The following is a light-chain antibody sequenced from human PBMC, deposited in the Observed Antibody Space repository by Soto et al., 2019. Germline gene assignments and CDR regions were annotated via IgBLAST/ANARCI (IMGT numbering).Light chain of an antibody. V-gene: IGKV1-5*03. CDR2: KAS. Sequence: DIQMTRSPSTLSASVGDRVTITCRASQSISSWLAWYQQKPGKAPKLLIYKASSLESGVPSRFSGSGSGTEFTVTISSLQPDDFATYYCQQYNSYPYTFGQGTKVDIK. CDR3: QQYNSYPYT. CDR1: QSISSW. J-gene: IGKJ2*01.